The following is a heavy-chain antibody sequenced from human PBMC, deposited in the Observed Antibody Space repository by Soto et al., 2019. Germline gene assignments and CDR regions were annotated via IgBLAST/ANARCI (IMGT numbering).Heavy chain of an antibody. J-gene: IGHJ4*02. V-gene: IGHV3-23*01. D-gene: IGHD2-15*01. CDR1: GFTFSSYA. CDR2: ISGCGGST. Sequence: EVQLLESGGGLVQPGGSLRLSCAASGFTFSSYAMSWVRQAPGKGLEWVSAISGCGGSTYYADSVKGRFTISRDNSKNTLYLQMNSLRAEDTAVYYCAKDCSGGSCHDYWGQGTLVTVSS. CDR3: AKDCSGGSCHDY.